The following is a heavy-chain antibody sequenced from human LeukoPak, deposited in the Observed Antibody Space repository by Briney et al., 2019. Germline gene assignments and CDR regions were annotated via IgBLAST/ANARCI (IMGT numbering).Heavy chain of an antibody. CDR3: AKDLTNYDFWSGYFNSYYFGY. Sequence: PGGSLRLSCAASGFTFSSYAMSWVRQAPGKGLEWVSAISGSGGSTYYADSVKGRFTISRDNSKNTLYLQMNSLRAEDTAVYYCAKDLTNYDFWSGYFNSYYFGYWGQGTLVTVSS. CDR1: GFTFSSYA. V-gene: IGHV3-23*01. D-gene: IGHD3-3*01. J-gene: IGHJ4*02. CDR2: ISGSGGST.